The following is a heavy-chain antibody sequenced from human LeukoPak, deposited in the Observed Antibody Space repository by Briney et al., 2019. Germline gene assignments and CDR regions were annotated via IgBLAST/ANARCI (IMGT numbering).Heavy chain of an antibody. CDR2: IYSGGST. Sequence: GVSLRLSCAASGFTVSSNYMSWVRQAPGKGLEWVSVIYSGGSTYYADSVKGRFTISRDNSKNTLYLQMNSLRAEDTAVYYCAREGDYDSSGYSDAFDIWGQGTMVTVSS. V-gene: IGHV3-66*01. CDR1: GFTVSSNY. D-gene: IGHD3-22*01. CDR3: AREGDYDSSGYSDAFDI. J-gene: IGHJ3*02.